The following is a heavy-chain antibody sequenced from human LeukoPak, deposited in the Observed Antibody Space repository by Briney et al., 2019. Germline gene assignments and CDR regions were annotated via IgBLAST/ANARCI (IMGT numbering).Heavy chain of an antibody. CDR1: GFSFSDAW. CDR2: IKLETDDGTT. CDR3: TTDRRGAGIVAHGTWTFDY. D-gene: IGHD6-13*01. V-gene: IGHV3-15*01. J-gene: IGHJ4*02. Sequence: GGSLRLSCAASGFSFSDAWMSWVSQAPGKGLEWVGRIKLETDDGTTDYAAPVKGRFTVSRDDSKNTLYLQINRLKTEDTAVYYCTTDRRGAGIVAHGTWTFDYWGQGTLVTVSS.